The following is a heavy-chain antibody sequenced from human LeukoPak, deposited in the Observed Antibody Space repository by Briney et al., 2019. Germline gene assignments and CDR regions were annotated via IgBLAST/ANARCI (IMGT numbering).Heavy chain of an antibody. CDR1: GFTFNSYA. J-gene: IGHJ6*02. V-gene: IGHV3-33*01. CDR3: ATSPYNHYGMDV. D-gene: IGHD1/OR15-1a*01. CDR2: IWYDGSNG. Sequence: GGSLRLSCAASGFTFNSYAMHWVRQAPGKGLEWVAVIWYDGSNGYYADSVKGRFTISRDNSKNTLNLQMNSLRAEDTAVYYCATSPYNHYGMDVWGQGTTVTVSS.